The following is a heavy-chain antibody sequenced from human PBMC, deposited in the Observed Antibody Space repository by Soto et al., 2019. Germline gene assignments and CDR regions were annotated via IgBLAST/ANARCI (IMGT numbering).Heavy chain of an antibody. CDR1: GDTFTSYY. J-gene: IGHJ5*02. Sequence: GASVKVSCKAPGDTFTSYYMPWVRQAPGHALEWLGVINPYGGSTRFAQKFQGGVTMTRDTSTTTAYMELRGLTSEDTAVYYCARASWEGYGIIIEGTNWFAPWGQGTLVTVSS. D-gene: IGHD1-26*01. CDR3: ARASWEGYGIIIEGTNWFAP. V-gene: IGHV1-46*01. CDR2: INPYGGST.